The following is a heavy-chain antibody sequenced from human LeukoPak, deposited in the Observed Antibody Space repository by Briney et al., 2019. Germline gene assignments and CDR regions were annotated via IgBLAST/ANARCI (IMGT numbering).Heavy chain of an antibody. Sequence: PGGSLRLSCAASGFTFSTYGMHWVRQAPGKGLEWVAVIWYDGSNKYYADSVKGRFTISRDNSKNTLYLQMNSLRAEDTAVYYCARDLNYYGSGIWGQGTLVTVSS. CDR1: GFTFSTYG. D-gene: IGHD3-10*01. CDR3: ARDLNYYGSGI. V-gene: IGHV3-33*01. J-gene: IGHJ4*02. CDR2: IWYDGSNK.